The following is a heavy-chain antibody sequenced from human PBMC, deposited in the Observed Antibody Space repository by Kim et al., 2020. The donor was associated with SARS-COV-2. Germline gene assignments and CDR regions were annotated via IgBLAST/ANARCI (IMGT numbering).Heavy chain of an antibody. CDR3: AKDSRGGYSRGRMPLDY. J-gene: IGHJ4*02. V-gene: IGHV3-23*01. CDR2: ISGSGGST. CDR1: GFTFSSYA. Sequence: GGSLRLSCAASGFTFSSYAMSWVRQAPGKGLEWVSAISGSGGSTYYADSVKGRFTISRDNYKNTLYLQMNSLRAEDTAVYYCAKDSRGGYSRGRMPLDYWGQGTLVTVSS. D-gene: IGHD3-16*01.